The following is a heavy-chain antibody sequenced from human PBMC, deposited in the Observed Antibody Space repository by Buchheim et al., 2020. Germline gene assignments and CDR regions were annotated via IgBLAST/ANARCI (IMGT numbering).Heavy chain of an antibody. CDR3: ARSRSYGSGRQGMDV. CDR2: ISYDGSNK. V-gene: IGHV3-30-3*01. CDR1: GFTFSSYA. D-gene: IGHD3-10*01. Sequence: QVQLVESGGGVVQPGRSLRLSCAASGFTFSSYAMHWVRQAPGKGLEWVAVISYDGSNKYYADSVKGRFTISRDNSKNTLYLQMNSLRAEDTAVYYCARSRSYGSGRQGMDVWGQGTT. J-gene: IGHJ6*02.